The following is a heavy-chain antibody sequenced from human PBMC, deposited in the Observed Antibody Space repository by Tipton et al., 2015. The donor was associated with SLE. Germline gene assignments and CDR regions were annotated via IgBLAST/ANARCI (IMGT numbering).Heavy chain of an antibody. D-gene: IGHD6-13*01. CDR3: ARRGIKSSTWYYLDY. V-gene: IGHV4-4*07. CDR1: GASISSYY. CDR2: IYTSGST. Sequence: TLSLTCTISGASISSYYWSWIRQSAEKGLEWIGRIYTSGSTSYNPPLKSRVTMSVDTSKNQVSLKLSSVTAADTAVYYCARRGIKSSTWYYLDYWGQGTLVTVSS. J-gene: IGHJ4*02.